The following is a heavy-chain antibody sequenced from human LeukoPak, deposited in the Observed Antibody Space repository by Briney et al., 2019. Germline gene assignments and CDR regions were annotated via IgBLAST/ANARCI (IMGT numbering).Heavy chain of an antibody. Sequence: GGSLRLPCAASGFTVTSNYMSWVRQAPGKGLEWVSVVYSGARGGSAYYADSVKGRFTISRDDSKNTLYLQMNSLRAEDTAVYYCATSNYADYGDYFSLWGQGTLVTVSS. CDR2: VYSGARGGSA. CDR3: ATSNYADYGDYFSL. D-gene: IGHD4-17*01. CDR1: GFTVTSNY. V-gene: IGHV3-53*01. J-gene: IGHJ4*02.